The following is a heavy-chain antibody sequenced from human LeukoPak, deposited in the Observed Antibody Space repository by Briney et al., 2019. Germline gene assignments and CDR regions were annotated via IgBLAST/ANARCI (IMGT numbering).Heavy chain of an antibody. CDR2: IRYDGSNK. V-gene: IGHV3-30*02. Sequence: GGSLRLSCAASGFTFSSYGMHWVRQAPGKGLEWVAFIRYDGSNKYYADSVKGRFTISRDNAKNTLYLQMNSLRAEDTAVYYCARRASYGSGSYYTVNYYYYYMDVWGKGTTVTVSS. D-gene: IGHD3-10*01. CDR1: GFTFSSYG. J-gene: IGHJ6*03. CDR3: ARRASYGSGSYYTVNYYYYYMDV.